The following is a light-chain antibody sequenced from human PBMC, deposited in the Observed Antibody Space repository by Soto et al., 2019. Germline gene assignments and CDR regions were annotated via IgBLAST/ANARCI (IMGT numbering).Light chain of an antibody. J-gene: IGLJ2*01. CDR3: CSYGSSGTVI. Sequence: QSALTQPASVSGSPGQSITISCTGTTSDVGGFDYVSWYQQLPGNTPKLMIYNVNSRPSGVSNRFSGSKSGDTASLTISGLQAEDEADYYCCSYGSSGTVIFGAGTKVTVL. CDR2: NVN. V-gene: IGLV2-14*03. CDR1: TSDVGGFDY.